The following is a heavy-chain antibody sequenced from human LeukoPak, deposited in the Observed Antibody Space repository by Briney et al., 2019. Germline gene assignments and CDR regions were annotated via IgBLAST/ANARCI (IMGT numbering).Heavy chain of an antibody. J-gene: IGHJ4*02. CDR2: ISGSGGST. CDR1: GSTFSSYA. CDR3: AKDVDFVVVAATLDY. V-gene: IGHV3-23*01. Sequence: GGSLRLSCAASGSTFSSYAMSWVRQAPGKGLEWVSAISGSGGSTYYADSVKGRFTISRDNSKNTLYLQMNSLRAEDTAVYYCAKDVDFVVVAATLDYWGQGTLVTVSS. D-gene: IGHD2-15*01.